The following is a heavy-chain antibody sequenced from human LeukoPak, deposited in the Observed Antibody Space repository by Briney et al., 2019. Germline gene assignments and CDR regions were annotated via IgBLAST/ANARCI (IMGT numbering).Heavy chain of an antibody. V-gene: IGHV4-34*01. J-gene: IGHJ4*02. D-gene: IGHD2-2*01. CDR1: GGSFSSYY. CDR2: INHSGST. Sequence: SETLSLTCAVYGGSFSSYYWSWIRQPPGKGLEWIGEINHSGSTNYNPSLKSRVTISVDTSKNQFSLKLSSVTAADTAVYYCARRLGYCSSTSCYGYYFDYWGQGTLVTVSS. CDR3: ARRLGYCSSTSCYGYYFDY.